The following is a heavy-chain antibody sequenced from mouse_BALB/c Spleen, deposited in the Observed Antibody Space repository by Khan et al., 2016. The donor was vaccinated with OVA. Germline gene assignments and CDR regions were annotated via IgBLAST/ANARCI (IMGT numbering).Heavy chain of an antibody. CDR3: ARWDYFGYTFAD. Sequence: QVQLQQPGAELARPGASVKLSCKASGYICTDYYINRVKQRTGHGLEWIGEILPGRGVTYHNEKIKGKATLTADKSSSPAYLQLSILTSEASAVYFCARWDYFGYTFADRGPGAVVTVSA. J-gene: IGHJ3*01. CDR1: GYICTDYY. V-gene: IGHV1-77*01. D-gene: IGHD1-2*01. CDR2: ILPGRGVT.